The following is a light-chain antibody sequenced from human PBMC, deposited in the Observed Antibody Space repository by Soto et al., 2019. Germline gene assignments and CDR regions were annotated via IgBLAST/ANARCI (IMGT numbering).Light chain of an antibody. CDR3: CSYAGSDTDV. Sequence: QSALTQPRSVSGSPGQSVTISCTGTSSDVGGYNYVSWYQQHPGKAPKVMIYDVSKRPSGVPDRFSGSKSGNTASLTISGLQAEDEADYYCCSYAGSDTDVFGGGTKVTVL. CDR1: SSDVGGYNY. V-gene: IGLV2-11*01. J-gene: IGLJ2*01. CDR2: DVS.